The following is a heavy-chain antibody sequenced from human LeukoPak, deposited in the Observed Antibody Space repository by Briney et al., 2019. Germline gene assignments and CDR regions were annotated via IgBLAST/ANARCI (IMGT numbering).Heavy chain of an antibody. Sequence: GRSLRLSCAASGFTFSSYSMNWVRQAPGKGLEWVSSISSSSSYIYYADSVKGRFTISRDNAKNSLYLQMNSLRAEDTAVYYCARRLSIAARPGYMDVWGKGTTVTVSS. J-gene: IGHJ6*03. CDR2: ISSSSSYI. CDR3: ARRLSIAARPGYMDV. V-gene: IGHV3-21*01. CDR1: GFTFSSYS. D-gene: IGHD6-6*01.